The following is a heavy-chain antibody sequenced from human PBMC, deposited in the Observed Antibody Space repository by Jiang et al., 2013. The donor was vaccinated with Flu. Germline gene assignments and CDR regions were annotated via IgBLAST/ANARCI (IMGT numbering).Heavy chain of an antibody. J-gene: IGHJ6*04. V-gene: IGHV3-30*03. CDR3: ARGGYNWNYMPVAV. D-gene: IGHD1-7*01. Sequence: VQLLESGGGVVQPGRSLRLSCAASGFTFSSYGMHWVRQAPGKGLEWVAVISYDGSNKYYADSVKGRFTISRDNSKNTLYLQMNSLRAEDTAVYYCARGGYNWNYMPVAVWGKGTTVTVSS. CDR2: ISYDGSNK. CDR1: GFTFSSYG.